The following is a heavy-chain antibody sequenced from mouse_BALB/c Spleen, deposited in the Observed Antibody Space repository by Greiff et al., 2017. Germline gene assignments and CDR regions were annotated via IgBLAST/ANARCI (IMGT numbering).Heavy chain of an antibody. V-gene: IGHV3-2*02. J-gene: IGHJ2*01. CDR2: ISYSGST. CDR3: ARSGGIYFHFDY. CDR1: GYSITSDYA. D-gene: IGHD1-1*01. Sequence: ESGPGLVKPSQSLSLTCTVTGYSITSDYAWNWIRQFPGNKLEWMGYISYSGSTSYNPSLKSRISITRDTSKNQFFPQLNSVTTEDTATYYCARSGGIYFHFDYWGQGTTLTVSS.